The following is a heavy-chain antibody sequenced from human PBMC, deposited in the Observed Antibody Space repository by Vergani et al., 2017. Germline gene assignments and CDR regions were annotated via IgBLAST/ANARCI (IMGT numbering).Heavy chain of an antibody. V-gene: IGHV3-30*18. Sequence: QVQLVESGGGVVPPGWSLRLSCAASGFTFNTYGFHWVRQAPGKGLEWLSFISYDGTYKYYVASVKGRFTISRDNSKNTLYLQVNSLGVEDTAVYYCEKDSERWGSRGGMDVWGQGTTVTVSS. D-gene: IGHD2-2*01. J-gene: IGHJ6*02. CDR3: EKDSERWGSRGGMDV. CDR2: ISYDGTYK. CDR1: GFTFNTYG.